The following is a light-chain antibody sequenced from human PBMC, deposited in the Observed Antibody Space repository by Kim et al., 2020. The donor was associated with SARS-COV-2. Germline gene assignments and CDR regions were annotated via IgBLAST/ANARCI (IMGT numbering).Light chain of an antibody. CDR3: QQRSNWTLI. V-gene: IGKV3-11*01. CDR1: QNVASY. J-gene: IGKJ4*01. Sequence: LSQGERATLSCRASQNVASYLAWYQQRPGQAPRLLIYDTSNRAAGIPARFSGSGSGTDFSLTISSLGAEDFAVYFCQQRSNWTLIFGGGTKVEVK. CDR2: DTS.